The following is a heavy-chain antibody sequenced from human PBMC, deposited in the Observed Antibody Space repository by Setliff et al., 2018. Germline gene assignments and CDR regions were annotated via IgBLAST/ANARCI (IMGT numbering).Heavy chain of an antibody. D-gene: IGHD6-13*01. CDR3: ARARGEQQLGHYYYYYGMDV. Sequence: PGESLKISCAASGFTFSSYWMSWVRQAPGKGLEWVANIKQDGSEKYYVDSVKGRFTISRDNAKNSLYLQMNSLRAEDTAVYYCARARGEQQLGHYYYYYGMDVWGQGTTVTVSS. V-gene: IGHV3-7*01. CDR2: IKQDGSEK. J-gene: IGHJ6*02. CDR1: GFTFSSYW.